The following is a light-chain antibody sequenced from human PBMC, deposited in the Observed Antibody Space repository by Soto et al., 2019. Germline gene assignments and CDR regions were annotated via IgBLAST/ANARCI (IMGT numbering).Light chain of an antibody. V-gene: IGKV3D-20*01. J-gene: IGKJ1*01. CDR2: DAS. CDR3: QQYGNSLS. Sequence: EVGLTQSPATLSLSPGERATLSCGASQRVSSSYLAWYQQKPGLAPRLLIYDASSRATGIPDRFSGSGSGTDFTLTISRLEPEDFAVYYCQQYGNSLSFGQGTKVEIK. CDR1: QRVSSSY.